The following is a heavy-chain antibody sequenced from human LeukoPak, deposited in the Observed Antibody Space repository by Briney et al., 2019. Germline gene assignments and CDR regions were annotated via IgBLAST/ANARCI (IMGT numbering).Heavy chain of an antibody. CDR1: RDSIRSYH. CDR3: ARVAYTYYYYYMDV. J-gene: IGHJ6*03. V-gene: IGHV4-4*07. CDR2: IYTSGST. D-gene: IGHD2-21*01. Sequence: SETLSLTCTVSRDSIRSYHWTWIRQPAGKGLEWIGHIYTSGSTNYNPSLKSRVTISVDTSKNQFSLKLSSVTAADTAVYYCARVAYTYYYYYMDVWGKGTTVTVSS.